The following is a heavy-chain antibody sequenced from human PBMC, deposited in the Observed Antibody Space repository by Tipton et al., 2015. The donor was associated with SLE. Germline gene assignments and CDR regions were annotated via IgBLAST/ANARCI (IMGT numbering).Heavy chain of an antibody. CDR3: ARGAVLIQDNSWFDP. CDR2: IKEDGSEK. CDR1: GFTFSSYW. J-gene: IGHJ5*02. Sequence: GSLRLSCAASGFTFSSYWMSWVRQAPGKGLEWVANIKEDGSEKYYVDSVKGRFTISRDNAKNSLYLQMNSLGAEDTAVYYCARGAVLIQDNSWFDPWGQGTLVTVSS. V-gene: IGHV3-7*01. D-gene: IGHD2-21*01.